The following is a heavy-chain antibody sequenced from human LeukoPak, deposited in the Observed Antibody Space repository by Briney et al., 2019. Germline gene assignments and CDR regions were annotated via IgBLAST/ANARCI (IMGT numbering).Heavy chain of an antibody. Sequence: GSLRLSCAASGFTFSSYAMHWVRQAPGKGLEWVAVISYDGSNKYYADSVKGRFTISRDNSKNTLYLQMNSLRAEDTAVYYCARVGVVVVAAFDYWGQGTLVTVSS. CDR1: GFTFSSYA. J-gene: IGHJ4*02. CDR3: ARVGVVVVAAFDY. CDR2: ISYDGSNK. V-gene: IGHV3-30-3*01. D-gene: IGHD2-15*01.